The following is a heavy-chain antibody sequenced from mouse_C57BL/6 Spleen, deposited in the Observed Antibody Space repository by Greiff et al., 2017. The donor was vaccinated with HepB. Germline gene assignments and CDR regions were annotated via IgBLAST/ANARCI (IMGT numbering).Heavy chain of an antibody. D-gene: IGHD1-1*01. Sequence: VQLQQSGPELVKPGASVKMSCKASGYTFTDYNMHWVKQSHGKSLEWIGYINPNNGGTSYNQKFKGKATLTVNKSSSTAYMDLRSLTSEDSAVYYCVRYYYDGSSWFAYWGQGTLVTVSA. CDR3: VRYYYDGSSWFAY. CDR2: INPNNGGT. V-gene: IGHV1-22*01. CDR1: GYTFTDYN. J-gene: IGHJ3*01.